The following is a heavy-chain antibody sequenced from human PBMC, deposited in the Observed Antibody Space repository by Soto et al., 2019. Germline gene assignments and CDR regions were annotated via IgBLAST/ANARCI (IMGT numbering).Heavy chain of an antibody. D-gene: IGHD2-21*02. V-gene: IGHV1-69*13. CDR1: GGTYSSYA. Sequence: SVKVSCKASGGTYSSYAIGWVRQAPGQGLEWMGGIIPIFGTANYAQKFQGRVTITADESTSTAYMELSSLRSEDTAVYYCARGPCGGDCYLHFDYWGQGTLVTVSS. J-gene: IGHJ4*02. CDR3: ARGPCGGDCYLHFDY. CDR2: IIPIFGTA.